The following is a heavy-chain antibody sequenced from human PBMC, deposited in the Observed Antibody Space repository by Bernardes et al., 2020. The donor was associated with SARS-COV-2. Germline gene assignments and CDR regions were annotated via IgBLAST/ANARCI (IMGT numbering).Heavy chain of an antibody. D-gene: IGHD3-9*01. Sequence: ASVQVSCQASGYTFASYYLHWLRPATGQGLEWMGWLNPISGNTHYAPKFQGRVTMTRDTSTSTAYMELTSLTSEDTAMYYCARAPPSVYFETDELRRTDEYVQHWGRGTLVNVSS. CDR2: LNPISGNT. CDR1: GYTFASYY. J-gene: IGHJ1*01. V-gene: IGHV1-8*01. CDR3: ARAPPSVYFETDELRRTDEYVQH.